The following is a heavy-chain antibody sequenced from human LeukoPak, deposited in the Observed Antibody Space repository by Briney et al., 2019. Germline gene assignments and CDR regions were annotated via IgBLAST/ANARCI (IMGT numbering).Heavy chain of an antibody. CDR1: GYSFRLYA. CDR2: ISTYNGDT. Sequence: ASVKVSCEASGYSFRLYAITWVRQAPGQGLEWIGWISTYNGDTMYAQKLQGRVTVTTDASTNTVYMELRSLRSDDTAVYYCARDPSNSSGYYQHFDYWGQGNLVTVSS. J-gene: IGHJ4*02. CDR3: ARDPSNSSGYYQHFDY. V-gene: IGHV1-18*01. D-gene: IGHD3-22*01.